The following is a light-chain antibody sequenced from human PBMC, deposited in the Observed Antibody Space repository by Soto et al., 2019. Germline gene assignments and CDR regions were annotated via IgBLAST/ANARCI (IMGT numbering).Light chain of an antibody. CDR3: QQDRNYPFI. CDR1: QGIGND. Sequence: AIQMTQSPSSLPASVGDRVTITCRASQGIGNDLGWYQQKAGKAPKLLIYAASTLQSGVPSRFRGSGSGTDFTLTISSLQPEDFATYYCQQDRNYPFIFGPGTKVDIK. CDR2: AAS. V-gene: IGKV1-6*01. J-gene: IGKJ3*01.